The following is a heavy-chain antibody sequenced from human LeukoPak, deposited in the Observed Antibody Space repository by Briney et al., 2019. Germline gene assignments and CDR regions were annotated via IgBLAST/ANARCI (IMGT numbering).Heavy chain of an antibody. V-gene: IGHV4-59*01. J-gene: IGHJ5*02. D-gene: IGHD4-11*01. CDR1: GGSISSYY. Sequence: PSETLSLTCTVSGGSISSYYWSWIRQPPGKGLEWIGYIYYSGSTNYNPPLKSRVTISVDTSKNQFSLKLSSVTAADTAVYYCARDYGAVTTYHWGQGTLVTVSS. CDR3: ARDYGAVTTYH. CDR2: IYYSGST.